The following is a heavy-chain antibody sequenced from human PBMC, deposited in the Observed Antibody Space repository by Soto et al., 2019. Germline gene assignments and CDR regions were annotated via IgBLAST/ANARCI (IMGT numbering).Heavy chain of an antibody. J-gene: IGHJ6*02. D-gene: IGHD6-13*01. V-gene: IGHV1-8*01. Sequence: QVQLVQSGAEVKKPGASVKVSCKASGYTFTSYDINWVRQATGQGHEWMGWMNPNSGNTGYAQKVQSRLTMTRNTPRSAAEMELSRLRSEDTAVYNCARVVGVSGSGYVVDYYYYGMDVWGQGTTVTVSS. CDR3: ARVVGVSGSGYVVDYYYYGMDV. CDR2: MNPNSGNT. CDR1: GYTFTSYD.